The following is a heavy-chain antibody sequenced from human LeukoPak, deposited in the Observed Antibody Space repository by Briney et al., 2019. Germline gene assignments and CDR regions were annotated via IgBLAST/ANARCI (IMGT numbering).Heavy chain of an antibody. Sequence: PGGSLRLSCEVSGFTFSSRWMHWVRQVQGKGLVWVAVVKTDGTTSYADSVKGRFTASRDNAKSTLYLQMSSLRVEDTAVYYCHPLAYISNWGQGTLVAVSS. V-gene: IGHV3-74*01. J-gene: IGHJ4*02. CDR3: HPLAYISN. CDR1: GFTFSSRW. D-gene: IGHD3-3*02. CDR2: VKTDGTT.